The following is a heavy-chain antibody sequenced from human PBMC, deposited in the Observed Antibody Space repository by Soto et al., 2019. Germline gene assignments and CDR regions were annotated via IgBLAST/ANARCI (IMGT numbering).Heavy chain of an antibody. Sequence: QVQLQESGPGLVKPSETLSLTCTVSGGSISAFYWNWIRQPAGKGLEWIGRIYMSGTTPYNPSLKVLVTMSVDTSKSQFALKLRSVTAADTAVYYCARSPSTSSIGTVDFWGLGAMGTVSS. CDR2: IYMSGTT. V-gene: IGHV4-4*07. CDR3: ARSPSTSSIGTVDF. CDR1: GGSISAFY. D-gene: IGHD6-6*01. J-gene: IGHJ3*01.